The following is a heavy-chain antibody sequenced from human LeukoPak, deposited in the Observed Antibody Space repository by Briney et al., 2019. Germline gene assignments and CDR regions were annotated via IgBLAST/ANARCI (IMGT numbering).Heavy chain of an antibody. CDR3: ASHFIAAAGRWYFDY. D-gene: IGHD6-13*01. CDR2: IYSGGST. CDR1: GFTVSSNY. Sequence: PGGSLRLSCAASGFTVSSNYMSWVRQAPGKGLEWVSVIYSGGSTYYADSVKGRFTISRDNSKNTLYLQVNSLRAEDTAVYYCASHFIAAAGRWYFDYWGQGTLVAVSS. J-gene: IGHJ4*02. V-gene: IGHV3-66*04.